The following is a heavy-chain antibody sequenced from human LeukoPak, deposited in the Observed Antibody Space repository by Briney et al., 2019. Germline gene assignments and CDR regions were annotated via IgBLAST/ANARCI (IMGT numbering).Heavy chain of an antibody. CDR3: ARGYSYGDFDY. V-gene: IGHV1-2*04. Sequence: ASVKVSCKASGYTFTSNYIHWVRQAPGQGLEWMGWINPNSGGTNYAQKFQGWVTMTRDTSISTAYMELSRLRSDDTAVYYCARGYSYGDFDYWGQGTLVTVSS. D-gene: IGHD5-18*01. CDR1: GYTFTSNY. CDR2: INPNSGGT. J-gene: IGHJ4*02.